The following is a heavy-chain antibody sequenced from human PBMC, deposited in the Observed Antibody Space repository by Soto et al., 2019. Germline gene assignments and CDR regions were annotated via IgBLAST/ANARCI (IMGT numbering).Heavy chain of an antibody. CDR1: GFTVSDNY. CDR2: IYSGGST. V-gene: IGHV3-53*02. J-gene: IGHJ6*02. D-gene: IGHD2-15*01. CDR3: ARGYPTGGNGLDV. Sequence: EVQLGETGGGLIQPGGSLRLSCAASGFTVSDNYMNWVRQAPGKGLEWVSVIYSGGSTYYTDSVKGRFTISRDNSKNTLYLQMNSLRAEDTAVYYCARGYPTGGNGLDVWGQGTTVTVSS.